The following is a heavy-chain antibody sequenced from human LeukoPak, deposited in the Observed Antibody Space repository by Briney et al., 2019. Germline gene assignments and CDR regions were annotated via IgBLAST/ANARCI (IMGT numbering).Heavy chain of an antibody. D-gene: IGHD2-21*02. V-gene: IGHV7-4-1*02. Sequence: ASVKVSCKASGYTFSNYDMNWVRQAPGQGLEWMGWINTKTGNPTYAQGFTGRFVFSLDTSVSTTYLQISSLKADDTAVYYCARDQRYCGGDCYDAFDIWGQGTMVTVSS. CDR2: INTKTGNP. CDR3: ARDQRYCGGDCYDAFDI. J-gene: IGHJ3*02. CDR1: GYTFSNYD.